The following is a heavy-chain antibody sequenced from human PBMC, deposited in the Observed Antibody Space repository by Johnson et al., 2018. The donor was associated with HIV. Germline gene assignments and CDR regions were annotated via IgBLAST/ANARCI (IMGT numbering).Heavy chain of an antibody. D-gene: IGHD5-18*01. CDR2: IFTVGDV. J-gene: IGHJ3*01. CDR3: ARDGRDLVTRGSFDV. Sequence: ELLVESGGGLAQPGGSLRLSCAASGITVSSNYMSWVRQAPGKGLEWVSVIFTVGDVYYADSVQGRFTISRDNSKNFLYLQMNSLRPEDTAVYYCARDGRDLVTRGSFDVWGQGTVVTVSS. V-gene: IGHV3-66*02. CDR1: GITVSSNY.